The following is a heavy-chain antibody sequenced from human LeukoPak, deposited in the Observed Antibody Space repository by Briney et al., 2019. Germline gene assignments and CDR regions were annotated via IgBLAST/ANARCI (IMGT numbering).Heavy chain of an antibody. CDR1: GGSISSSSYY. J-gene: IGHJ4*02. CDR3: AGGSPPKNTEINTAMVDIQYYFDY. D-gene: IGHD5-18*01. V-gene: IGHV4-39*01. Sequence: PSETLSLTCTVSGGSISSSSYYWGWIRQPPGKGLEWIGSIYYSGSTYYNPSLKSRVTISVDTSKNQFSLKLSSVTAADTAVYYCAGGSPPKNTEINTAMVDIQYYFDYWGQGTLVTVSS. CDR2: IYYSGST.